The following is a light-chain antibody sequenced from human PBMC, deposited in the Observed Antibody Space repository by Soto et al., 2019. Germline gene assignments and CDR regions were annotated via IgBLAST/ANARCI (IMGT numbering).Light chain of an antibody. CDR2: DAS. J-gene: IGKJ2*01. V-gene: IGKV1-5*01. CDR1: QSISKC. Sequence: DIQMTQSPSTLSAFVGDRVTLTCRASQSISKCLAWSQQKPGKAPKLLIFDASSLESGVPSRFSGSGSGTEFTLTISSLQPDDFATYYCQQYMSYPYTFGQGTKLEI. CDR3: QQYMSYPYT.